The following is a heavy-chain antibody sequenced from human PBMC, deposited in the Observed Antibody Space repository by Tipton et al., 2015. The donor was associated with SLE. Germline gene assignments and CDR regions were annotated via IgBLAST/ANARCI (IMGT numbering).Heavy chain of an antibody. D-gene: IGHD3-10*01. CDR1: GGSFSGYY. V-gene: IGHV4-34*01. Sequence: TLSLTCAVYGGSFSGYYWSWIRQPPGKGLEWIGEFNHSGSTKYNPSLKSRVTISVDTSKNQFSLKLSSVTAADTAVYCCARVRGGSGAFDIWGQGTMVTDSS. CDR3: ARVRGGSGAFDI. CDR2: FNHSGST. J-gene: IGHJ3*02.